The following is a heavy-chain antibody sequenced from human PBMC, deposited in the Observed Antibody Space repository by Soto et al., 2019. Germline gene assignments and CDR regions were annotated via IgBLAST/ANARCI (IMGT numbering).Heavy chain of an antibody. V-gene: IGHV1-69*12. D-gene: IGHD3-22*01. CDR3: ASRGEPDYYDPSGYG. CDR1: GGTFSNYA. J-gene: IGHJ1*01. CDR2: IIPIFGTT. Sequence: QVQLVQSGAEVKKPGSSVKVSCKASGGTFSNYALSWVRQAPGQGLEWMGDIIPIFGTTNNAQKFQGRVTSTADEATSTAYMELSSLRSEVTAVYYCASRGEPDYYDPSGYGWGHGTLVTVSS.